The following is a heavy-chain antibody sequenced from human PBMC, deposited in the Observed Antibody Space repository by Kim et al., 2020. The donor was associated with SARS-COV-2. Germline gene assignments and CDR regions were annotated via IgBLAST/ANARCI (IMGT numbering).Heavy chain of an antibody. V-gene: IGHV3-73*01. CDR2: IRSKPNNYAT. Sequence: GGSLILSCAASGFTFSGSTMHWVRQASGKGLEWVGHIRSKPNNYATAYAASVKGRFTISSDDSKNTAYLQMSSLKTEDTAVYYCTRVNPIAGGWYDAFDIWGQGTMVTVSS. J-gene: IGHJ3*02. D-gene: IGHD6-19*01. CDR3: TRVNPIAGGWYDAFDI. CDR1: GFTFSGST.